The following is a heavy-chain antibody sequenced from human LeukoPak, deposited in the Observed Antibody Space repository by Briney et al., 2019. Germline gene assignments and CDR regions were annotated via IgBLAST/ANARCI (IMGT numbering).Heavy chain of an antibody. CDR1: GFIFSRYG. V-gene: IGHV3-30*02. D-gene: IGHD2-2*01. Sequence: GGSLRLSCAASGFIFSRYGMHWVRQAPGKGLEWVAFIRSDGRNEYYGDSVKGRFTISRDNSKNTLCLQMNSLRPEDTAVYYCANICTSTSCYPALDAFDFWGQGTMVTVSS. CDR2: IRSDGRNE. CDR3: ANICTSTSCYPALDAFDF. J-gene: IGHJ3*01.